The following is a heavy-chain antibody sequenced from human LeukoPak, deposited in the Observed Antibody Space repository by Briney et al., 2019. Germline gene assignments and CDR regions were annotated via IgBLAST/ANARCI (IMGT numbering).Heavy chain of an antibody. J-gene: IGHJ4*02. CDR3: ARNPLGGATYFDY. D-gene: IGHD1-26*01. CDR2: ISYDGSNK. V-gene: IGHV3-30*04. Sequence: GGPLRLSCAASGFTFSSYAMHWVRQAPGKGLERVAVISYDGSNKYYADSVKGRFTISRDNSKNTLYLQMNSPRAEDTAVYYCARNPLGGATYFDYWGQGNLVTVSS. CDR1: GFTFSSYA.